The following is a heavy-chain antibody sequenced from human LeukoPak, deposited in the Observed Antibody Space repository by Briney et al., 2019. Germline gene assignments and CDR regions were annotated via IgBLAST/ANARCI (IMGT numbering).Heavy chain of an antibody. CDR2: IYYSGST. J-gene: IGHJ6*03. CDR1: GGSISSYY. D-gene: IGHD6-13*01. CDR3: ARGGRFIAAVDYYYYMDV. Sequence: SETLSLTCTVSGGSISSYYWSWIRQPAGKGLEWIGSIYYSGSTYYNPSLKSRVTISVDRSKNQFSLKLSSVTAADTAVYYCARGGRFIAAVDYYYYMDVWGKGTTVTVSS. V-gene: IGHV4-4*07.